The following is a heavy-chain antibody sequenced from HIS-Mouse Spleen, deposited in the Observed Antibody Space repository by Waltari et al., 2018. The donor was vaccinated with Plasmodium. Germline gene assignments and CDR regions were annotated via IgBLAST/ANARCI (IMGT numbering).Heavy chain of an antibody. J-gene: IGHJ4*02. Sequence: QVQLQQWGAGLLKPSETLSLTCAVYGGSFSGYYWSWTRPPPGKGLEWLGEINLSGSTNYNPSRKSRLTVSVCTSKNQFSLKLRSVTAAEPAVYYCARGRRIVVVTAPRGFFDYWGQGTLVTVSS. D-gene: IGHD2-21*02. CDR1: GGSFSGYY. CDR2: INLSGST. CDR3: ARGRRIVVVTAPRGFFDY. V-gene: IGHV4-34*01.